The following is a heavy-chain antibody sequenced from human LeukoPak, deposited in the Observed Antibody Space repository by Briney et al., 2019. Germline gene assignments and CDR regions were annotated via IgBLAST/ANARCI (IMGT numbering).Heavy chain of an antibody. D-gene: IGHD6-13*01. CDR3: AGDSSSWYYYGMGV. J-gene: IGHJ6*02. CDR1: GYTFTSYA. Sequence: ASVKVSCKASGYTFTSYAMHWVRQAPGQRLEWMGWINAGNGNTKYSQKFQGRVTITRDTSASTAYMELSSLRSEDTAVYYCAGDSSSWYYYGMGVWGQGTTVTVSS. CDR2: INAGNGNT. V-gene: IGHV1-3*01.